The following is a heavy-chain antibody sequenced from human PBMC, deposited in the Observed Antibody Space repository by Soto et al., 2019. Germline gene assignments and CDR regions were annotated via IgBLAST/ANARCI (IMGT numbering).Heavy chain of an antibody. Sequence: QVQLVQSGAEVKKPGASVKVSCKASGYTVTSYDITWMRQAPGQGLEWMGWISAYNGDTHYAQKLQGRVTMATDTSXXTAYMELRSLRSDDTAVYYCASPYTSGSPTNPFNIWGQGTMVTVSS. CDR1: GYTVTSYD. D-gene: IGHD3-10*01. CDR3: ASPYTSGSPTNPFNI. V-gene: IGHV1-18*01. CDR2: ISAYNGDT. J-gene: IGHJ3*02.